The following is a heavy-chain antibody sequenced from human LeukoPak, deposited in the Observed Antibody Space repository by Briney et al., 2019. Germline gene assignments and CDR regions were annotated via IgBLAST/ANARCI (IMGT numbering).Heavy chain of an antibody. Sequence: GGSLRLSCAASGFTFSSHSMSWVRQAPGKGLEWVSVIYSGGSTYYADSVKGRFTISRDNSRNTLYLQMNSLRAEDTAVYYCARDSGSYYGYWGQGTLVTVSS. CDR2: IYSGGST. CDR3: ARDSGSYYGY. D-gene: IGHD1-26*01. CDR1: GFTFSSHS. V-gene: IGHV3-66*01. J-gene: IGHJ4*02.